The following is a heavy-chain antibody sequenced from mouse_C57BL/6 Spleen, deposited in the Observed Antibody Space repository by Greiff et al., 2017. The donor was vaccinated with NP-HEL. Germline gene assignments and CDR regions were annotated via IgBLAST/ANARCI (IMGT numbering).Heavy chain of an antibody. J-gene: IGHJ4*01. V-gene: IGHV2-6-1*01. D-gene: IGHD1-1*01. CDR1: GFSLTSYG. CDR3: ARHRGYYGKDAMDY. CDR2: IWSDGST. Sequence: VKLEESGPGLVAPSQSLSITCTVSGFSLTSYGVHWVRQPPGKGLEWLVVIWSDGSTTYNSALKSRLSISKDNSKSQVFLKMNSLQTDDTAMYYCARHRGYYGKDAMDYWGQGTSVTVSS.